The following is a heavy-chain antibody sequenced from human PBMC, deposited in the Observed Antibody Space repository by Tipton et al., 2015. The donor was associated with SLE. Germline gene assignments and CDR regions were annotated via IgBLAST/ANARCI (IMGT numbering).Heavy chain of an antibody. CDR3: ARGWLQAFDI. J-gene: IGHJ3*02. Sequence: QLVQSGAEVKKPGSSVKVSCKASGGTFSSYGMHWVRQAPGKGLEWVAFIRYDGSNKYYADSVKGRFTISRDNSKNTLYLQMNSLRAEDTAVYYCARGWLQAFDIWGQGTMVTVSS. CDR2: IRYDGSNK. V-gene: IGHV3-30*02. D-gene: IGHD5-12*01. CDR1: GGTFSSYG.